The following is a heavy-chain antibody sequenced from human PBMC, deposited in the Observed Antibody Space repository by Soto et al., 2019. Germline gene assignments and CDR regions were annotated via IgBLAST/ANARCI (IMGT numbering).Heavy chain of an antibody. CDR2: ISSSGSSI. CDR3: ARDGRGATGYSDY. V-gene: IGHV3-48*03. D-gene: IGHD3-9*01. CDR1: GFDFSSYE. Sequence: VQLVESGGGLVQPGGSLRLSCEASGFDFSSYEMNWVRKAPGKGLGWVSYISSSGSSIYYADSVKGRFTISRDDAKNSLYLQMNSLRAEDTAVYYCARDGRGATGYSDYWGQGTLVTVSS. J-gene: IGHJ4*02.